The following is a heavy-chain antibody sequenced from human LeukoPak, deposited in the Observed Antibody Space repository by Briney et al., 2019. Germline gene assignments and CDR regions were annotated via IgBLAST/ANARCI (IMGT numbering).Heavy chain of an antibody. Sequence: GGSLRLSCAASGFTVRGNYMTWFRRAPGKGLDNFATIYSAGSTWYADSVKGRFTISKDNSKNPLYLQIDNLRTEDTAVYYCARGWESSSWYYFDSWGQGTLVTVSS. CDR1: GFTVRGNY. J-gene: IGHJ4*02. V-gene: IGHV3-66*01. CDR2: IYSAGST. D-gene: IGHD6-13*01. CDR3: ARGWESSSWYYFDS.